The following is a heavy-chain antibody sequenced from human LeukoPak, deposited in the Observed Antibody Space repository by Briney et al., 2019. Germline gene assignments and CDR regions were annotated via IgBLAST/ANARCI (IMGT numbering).Heavy chain of an antibody. Sequence: PGGSLRLSCAASGFTFSSYAMSWVRQAPGKGLEWVSAISGSGGSTYYADSVKGRFTISRDNSKNTLYLQMNSLRAEDTAVYYCAKTGGYSSGWYGNYYMDVWGKGTTVTVSS. CDR2: ISGSGGST. J-gene: IGHJ6*03. D-gene: IGHD6-19*01. V-gene: IGHV3-23*01. CDR3: AKTGGYSSGWYGNYYMDV. CDR1: GFTFSSYA.